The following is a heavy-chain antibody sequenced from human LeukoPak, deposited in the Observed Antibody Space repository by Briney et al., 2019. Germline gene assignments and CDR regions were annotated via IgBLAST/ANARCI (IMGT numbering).Heavy chain of an antibody. J-gene: IGHJ4*02. Sequence: GGSQRLSCAASGFTFSSYAMSWARQAPGKGLEWVSAISGSGGSTYYADSVKGRFTISRDNSKNTLYLQMNSLRAEDTAVYYCAKDHGSGSYLGFDYWGQGTLVTVSS. D-gene: IGHD3-10*01. CDR3: AKDHGSGSYLGFDY. CDR1: GFTFSSYA. V-gene: IGHV3-23*01. CDR2: ISGSGGST.